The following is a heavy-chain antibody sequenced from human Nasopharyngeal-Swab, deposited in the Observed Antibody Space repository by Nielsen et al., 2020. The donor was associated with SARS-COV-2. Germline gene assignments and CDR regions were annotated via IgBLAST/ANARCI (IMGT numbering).Heavy chain of an antibody. V-gene: IGHV7-4-1*02. CDR2: SSTNTGNP. Sequence: VRQAPGKGLEWMGWSSTNTGNPTYAQGFTGRFVFSLDTTVSTAYPQISSLKAEDTAVYFCARFTRERPRAGFDYWGQGTLVTVSS. CDR3: ARFTRERPRAGFDY. D-gene: IGHD6-19*01. J-gene: IGHJ4*02.